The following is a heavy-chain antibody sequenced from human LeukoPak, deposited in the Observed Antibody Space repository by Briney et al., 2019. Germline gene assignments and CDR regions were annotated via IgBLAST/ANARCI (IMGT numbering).Heavy chain of an antibody. CDR2: IYTSGST. V-gene: IGHV4-61*02. D-gene: IGHD2-2*01. CDR3: AREGRYCSSTSCYWTFDY. CDR1: GGSISSGSYY. J-gene: IGHJ4*02. Sequence: TLSLTCXVSGGSISSGSYYWSWIRQPAGKGLEWIGRIYTSGSTNYNPSLKSRVTISVDTSKNQFSLKLSSVTAADTAVYYCAREGRYCSSTSCYWTFDYWGQGTLVTVSS.